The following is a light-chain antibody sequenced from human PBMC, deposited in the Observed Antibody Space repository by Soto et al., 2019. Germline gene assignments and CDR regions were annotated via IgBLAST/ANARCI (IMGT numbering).Light chain of an antibody. CDR3: SLYTSENAYV. V-gene: IGLV2-14*02. J-gene: IGLJ1*01. CDR2: EGS. CDR1: SSDVGSYNL. Sequence: QSVLTQPASVSGSPGQSITISCTGTSSDVGSYNLVSWYQQHPGKAPKLMIYEGSKRPSGVSNRFSGSKSGNTASLTISGLQAEDEADYYCSLYTSENAYVFGTGTKVTVL.